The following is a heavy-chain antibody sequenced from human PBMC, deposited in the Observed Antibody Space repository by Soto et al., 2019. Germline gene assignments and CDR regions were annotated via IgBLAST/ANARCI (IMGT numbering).Heavy chain of an antibody. D-gene: IGHD3-9*01. CDR1: GGCISSYY. V-gene: IGHV4-59*12. J-gene: IGHJ5*02. CDR3: ARDSNYDILTGYSPGDWFDP. Sequence: SETLSLTCTVSGGCISSYYWSWIRQPPGKGLEWIGYIYYSGSTNYNPSLKSRVTISVDTSKNQFSLKLSSVTAADTAVYYCARDSNYDILTGYSPGDWFDPWGQGTLVTVSS. CDR2: IYYSGST.